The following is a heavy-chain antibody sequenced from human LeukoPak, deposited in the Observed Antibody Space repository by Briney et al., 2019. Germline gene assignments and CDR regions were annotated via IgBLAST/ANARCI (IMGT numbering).Heavy chain of an antibody. CDR2: ISGSDSST. J-gene: IGHJ4*02. CDR1: GFTFSSYA. CDR3: AKVKGSSRWEAVDY. Sequence: GGSLRLSCAASGFTFSSYAMHWVRQAPGKGLEWVSVISGSDSSTYHADSVKGRFTISRDNSKNTLYLQMNSLRAEDTAVYYCAKVKGSSRWEAVDYWGQGTLVTVSS. D-gene: IGHD6-13*01. V-gene: IGHV3-23*01.